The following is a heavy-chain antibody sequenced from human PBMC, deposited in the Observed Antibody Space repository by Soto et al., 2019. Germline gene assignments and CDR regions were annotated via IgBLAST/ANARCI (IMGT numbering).Heavy chain of an antibody. D-gene: IGHD3-10*01. V-gene: IGHV4-39*01. CDR1: GGSISSSSYY. Sequence: QLQLQESGPGLVKPSETLSLTCTVSGGSISSSSYYWGWIRQPPGKGLEWIGSIYYSGSTYYNPSXXXRXXISVDTSKTQFSLKLSSVTAADTAVYYCATLWGQDWGQGTLVTVSS. CDR3: ATLWGQD. J-gene: IGHJ4*02. CDR2: IYYSGST.